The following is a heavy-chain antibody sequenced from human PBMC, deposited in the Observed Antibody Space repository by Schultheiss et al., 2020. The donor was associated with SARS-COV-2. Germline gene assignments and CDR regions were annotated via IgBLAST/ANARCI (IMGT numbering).Heavy chain of an antibody. V-gene: IGHV1-69*06. CDR2: IIPIFGTA. CDR3: ASKYCSGGSCYLNSYFQH. J-gene: IGHJ1*01. CDR1: GGTFSSYA. D-gene: IGHD2-15*01. Sequence: SVKVSCKASGGTFSSYAISWVRQAPGQGLEWMGGIIPIFGTANYAQKFQGRVTITADKSTSTAYMELSSLRSEDTAVYYCASKYCSGGSCYLNSYFQHWGQGTLVTVSS.